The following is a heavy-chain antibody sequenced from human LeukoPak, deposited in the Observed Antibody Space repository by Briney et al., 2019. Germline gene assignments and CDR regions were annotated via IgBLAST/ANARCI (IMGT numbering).Heavy chain of an antibody. CDR2: SSTSSSYI. CDR3: ARATWDPNYYYYMDV. V-gene: IGHV3-21*01. CDR1: GFTFSSYV. Sequence: PGGSLRLSCAASGFTFSSYVMKWVRQAPGKGLECVSSSSTSSSYIYYADSVKGRLTISRDNAKNSLYLQMNSLRAEDTAVYYCARATWDPNYYYYMDVWGKGTTVTISS. J-gene: IGHJ6*03. D-gene: IGHD1-26*01.